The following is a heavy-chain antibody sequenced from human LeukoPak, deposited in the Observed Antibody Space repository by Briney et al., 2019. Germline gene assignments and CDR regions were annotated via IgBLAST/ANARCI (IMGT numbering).Heavy chain of an antibody. V-gene: IGHV3-48*04. D-gene: IGHD3-10*01. Sequence: GGSLRLSCAASGFTFSSYSMNWVRQAPGKGLEWVSYISSSSSTIYYADSVKGRFTISRDNAKNSLYLQMNSLRAEDTAVYYCARDPGTMVRGSYAFDIWGQGTMVTVSS. CDR2: ISSSSSTI. CDR1: GFTFSSYS. J-gene: IGHJ3*02. CDR3: ARDPGTMVRGSYAFDI.